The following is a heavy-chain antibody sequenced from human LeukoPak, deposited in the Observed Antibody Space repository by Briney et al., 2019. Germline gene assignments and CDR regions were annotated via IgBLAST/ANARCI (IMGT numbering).Heavy chain of an antibody. CDR1: GFTFSSHA. D-gene: IGHD2-2*01. V-gene: IGHV3-23*01. Sequence: GGSLRLSCAASGFTFSSHAMSWVRQAPGKGLEWVSAISDGGGTTFYADSVKGRFAISRDNSKNTLFLQMNSLRAEDTALYYCAKRPSSSTTGSPSAFDIWGQGTLVTVSS. CDR2: ISDGGGTT. CDR3: AKRPSSSTTGSPSAFDI. J-gene: IGHJ4*02.